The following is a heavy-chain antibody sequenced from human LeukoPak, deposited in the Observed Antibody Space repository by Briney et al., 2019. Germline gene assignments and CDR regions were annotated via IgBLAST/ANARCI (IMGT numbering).Heavy chain of an antibody. V-gene: IGHV3-53*01. CDR3: ASAIITMIGSPDLDAFDI. J-gene: IGHJ3*02. D-gene: IGHD3-22*01. CDR2: MYSGGST. Sequence: PGGSLRLSCAASGFTVSSNYMSWVRQAPGKGLEWVSVMYSGGSTYYADSVKGRFTISRDNSKNTLYLQMNSLRAEDTAVYYCASAIITMIGSPDLDAFDIWGQGTMVTVSS. CDR1: GFTVSSNY.